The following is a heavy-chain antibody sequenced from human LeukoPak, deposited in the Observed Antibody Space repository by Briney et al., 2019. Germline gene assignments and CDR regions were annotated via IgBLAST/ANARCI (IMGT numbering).Heavy chain of an antibody. CDR2: IRSKAYGGTT. V-gene: IGHV3-49*03. CDR3: TSHPYYYDSSGYFSDY. J-gene: IGHJ4*02. CDR1: GFTFGDYA. D-gene: IGHD3-22*01. Sequence: GGSLRLSRTASGFTFGDYAMSWFRQAPGKGLEWVGFIRSKAYGGTTEYAASVKGRFTISRDDSKSIAYLQMNSLKTEDTAVYYCTSHPYYYDSSGYFSDYWGQGTLVTVSS.